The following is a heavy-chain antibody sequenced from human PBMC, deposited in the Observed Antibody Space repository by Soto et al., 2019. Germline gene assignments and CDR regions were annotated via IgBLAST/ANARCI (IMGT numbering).Heavy chain of an antibody. CDR1: GFTFSSYA. D-gene: IGHD5-18*01. CDR2: TSGSGSST. CDR3: AKAPDGYSYGYHWYFDL. V-gene: IGHV3-23*01. J-gene: IGHJ2*01. Sequence: GSRRLSCAASGFTFSSYAMSWVRQAPGKGLEWVSTTSGSGSSTYYADSVKGRFTISRDNSKNTVYLQMNSLRAQDTAVYYCAKAPDGYSYGYHWYFDLWGRGTLVTVSS.